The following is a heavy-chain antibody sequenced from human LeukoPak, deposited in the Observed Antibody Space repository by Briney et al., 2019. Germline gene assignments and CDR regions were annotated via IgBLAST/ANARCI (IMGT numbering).Heavy chain of an antibody. J-gene: IGHJ3*02. CDR2: INHSGST. Sequence: PSETLSLTCAVYGVSFSGYYWSWIRQPPGKGLEWIGEINHSGSTNYNPSLKSRVTISVDTSKNQFSLKLSSVTAADTAVYYCARDPLISSGYYSITKPFVFDIWGQGTMVTVSS. CDR3: ARDPLISSGYYSITKPFVFDI. CDR1: GVSFSGYY. D-gene: IGHD3-22*01. V-gene: IGHV4-34*01.